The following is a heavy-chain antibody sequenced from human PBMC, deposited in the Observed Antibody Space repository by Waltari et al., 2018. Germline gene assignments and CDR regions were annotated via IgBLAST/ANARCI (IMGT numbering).Heavy chain of an antibody. CDR1: GGSISSSSYY. Sequence: QLQLQESGPGLVKPSETLSLTCTVSGGSISSSSYYWGWIRQPPGKGLEWIGSIYYSGSTYYNPSLKIRVTISVDTSKNQFSLKLSSVTAADTAVYYCARASGRGSDLDYWGQGTLVTVSS. D-gene: IGHD2-15*01. J-gene: IGHJ4*02. V-gene: IGHV4-39*07. CDR2: IYYSGST. CDR3: ARASGRGSDLDY.